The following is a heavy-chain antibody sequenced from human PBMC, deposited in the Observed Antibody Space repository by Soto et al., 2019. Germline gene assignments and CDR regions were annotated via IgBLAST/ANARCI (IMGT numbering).Heavy chain of an antibody. D-gene: IGHD6-19*01. CDR1: GGSFSGYY. Sequence: PSETLSLTCAVYGGSFSGYYWSWIRQPPGKGLEWIGEINHSGSTNYSPSLKSRVTISVDTSKNQFSLKLSSVTAADTAVYYCARGRSSGWYGARGGWFDPWGQGTLVTVSS. J-gene: IGHJ5*02. V-gene: IGHV4-34*01. CDR2: INHSGST. CDR3: ARGRSSGWYGARGGWFDP.